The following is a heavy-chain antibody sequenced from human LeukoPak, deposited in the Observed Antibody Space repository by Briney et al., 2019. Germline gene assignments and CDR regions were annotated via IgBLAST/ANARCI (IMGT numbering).Heavy chain of an antibody. CDR3: ARGRSTGYPYYFEY. CDR2: MNPNSGST. D-gene: IGHD5-12*01. V-gene: IGHV1-8*03. Sequence: GASVKVSCKASGYTFTSYDINWVRHATGQGLEWMGWMNPNSGSTGYAQKFQGRVTITRNTSISTAYMELSGLRSEDTAVYYCARGRSTGYPYYFEYWGQGTLVTVSS. CDR1: GYTFTSYD. J-gene: IGHJ4*02.